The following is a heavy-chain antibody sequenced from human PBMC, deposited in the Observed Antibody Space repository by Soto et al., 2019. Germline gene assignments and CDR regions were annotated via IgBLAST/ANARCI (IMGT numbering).Heavy chain of an antibody. J-gene: IGHJ6*02. V-gene: IGHV3-74*01. CDR1: GSTFSNDW. CDR3: ARDRSYSLDV. Sequence: EVQLVESGGGLLQPGGSLRLSCAVSGSTFSNDWMHWVRQAPGKGLVWVSHINSDGSSTNYADFVKGRFTIARDNAKNTVDLQRNSLRAEDTAVYYCARDRSYSLDVWGQGTTVTGSS. CDR2: INSDGSST.